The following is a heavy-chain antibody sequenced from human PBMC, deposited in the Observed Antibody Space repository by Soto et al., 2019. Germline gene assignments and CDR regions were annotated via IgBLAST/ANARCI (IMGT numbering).Heavy chain of an antibody. CDR1: GYSFTSYW. D-gene: IGHD6-19*01. CDR3: AGTTIAVAGNQYYGMHV. Sequence: PGESLKISCKGSGYSFTSYWISWVRQMPGKGLEWMGRIDPSDSYTNYSPSFQGHVTISADKSVSTAYLQWSSLKASDTAMYYCAGTTIAVAGNQYYGMHVWGQGTRVTVSS. CDR2: IDPSDSYT. J-gene: IGHJ6*02. V-gene: IGHV5-10-1*01.